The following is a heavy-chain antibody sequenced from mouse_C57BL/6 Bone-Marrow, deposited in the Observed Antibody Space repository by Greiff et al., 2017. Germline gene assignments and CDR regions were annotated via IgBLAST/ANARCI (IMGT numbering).Heavy chain of an antibody. Sequence: VKLVESGAELVKPGASVKMSCKASGYTFTSYWITWVKQRPGQGLEWIGDIYPGSGSTKDNEKFKSKATLTVDTSTSTAYMQLSSLTSEDSAVYYCARGTTVVATDYWGQGTTLTVSS. CDR1: GYTFTSYW. J-gene: IGHJ2*01. V-gene: IGHV1-55*01. CDR2: IYPGSGST. D-gene: IGHD1-1*01. CDR3: ARGTTVVATDY.